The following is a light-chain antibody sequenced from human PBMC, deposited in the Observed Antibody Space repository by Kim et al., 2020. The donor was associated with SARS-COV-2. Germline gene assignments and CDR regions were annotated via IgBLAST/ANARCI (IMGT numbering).Light chain of an antibody. J-gene: IGKJ5*01. CDR2: AAS. V-gene: IGKV3-20*01. CDR3: QQYGRSLT. CDR1: QSVSSNY. Sequence: EIVLTQSPGTLSLSPGERATLSCRASQSVSSNYLAWYQQKPGQAPRLLIYAASSRATGIPDRFSGSGSATDFTLTISRLEPEDFAVFYFQQYGRSLTFGQGTRLEIK.